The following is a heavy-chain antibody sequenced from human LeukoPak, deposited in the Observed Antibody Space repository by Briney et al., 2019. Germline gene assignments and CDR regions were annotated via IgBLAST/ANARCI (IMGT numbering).Heavy chain of an antibody. Sequence: SETLSLTCGVSGGSISTTNWWTWVRQPPGEGLEWIGEVHLSGRTHYNPSLESRVTMSVDMSENHISLRLTSVTAADTAVYYCARAGSGYSFDYWGQGTLVTVSS. V-gene: IGHV4-4*02. J-gene: IGHJ4*02. CDR2: VHLSGRT. CDR1: GGSISTTNW. D-gene: IGHD3-10*01. CDR3: ARAGSGYSFDY.